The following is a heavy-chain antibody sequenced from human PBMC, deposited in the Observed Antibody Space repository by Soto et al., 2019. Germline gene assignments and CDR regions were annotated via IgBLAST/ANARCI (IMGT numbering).Heavy chain of an antibody. CDR3: ARAYVYDFDSSVPGDFQL. V-gene: IGHV3-48*02. CDR1: GFTFSSYS. D-gene: IGHD3-22*01. CDR2: ISSSSTTM. Sequence: EVQLVESGGGFVQPGGSLRLSCAASGFTFSSYSMNWVRQAPGQGLEWISYISSSSTTMYYADSVTGRFTVSRDNAKKSLFLQMNSLRDEDTAVYYCARAYVYDFDSSVPGDFQLWGQGTLVTVSS. J-gene: IGHJ1*01.